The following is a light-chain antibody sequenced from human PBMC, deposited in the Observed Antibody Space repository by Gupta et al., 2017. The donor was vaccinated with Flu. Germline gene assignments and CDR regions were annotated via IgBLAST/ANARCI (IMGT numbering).Light chain of an antibody. CDR3: QHYRLGRS. V-gene: IGKV1-5*01. CDR1: ENIYFY. Sequence: SRLTQSPSTLSASVGYRVTITCRASENIYFYLAWYQQKPGKGTKLLIYDASNLESGVPSRFSGSGSGTEFTLTISSLQPDDFATYYCQHYRLGRSFGQGTKVEI. J-gene: IGKJ1*01. CDR2: DAS.